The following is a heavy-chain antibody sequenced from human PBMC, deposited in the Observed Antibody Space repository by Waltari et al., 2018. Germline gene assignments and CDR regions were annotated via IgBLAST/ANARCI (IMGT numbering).Heavy chain of an antibody. J-gene: IGHJ4*02. Sequence: QVQLQQSGPGLVKPSQTRSLPCAISGDSVSRSRSAWNWIRQSPSRGLEWLGRTYYRSKWINDYAVSVKSRVTINPDTSKNQFSLQLNSVTPEDTAVYYCARNFRPDFDYWGQGTLVTVSS. V-gene: IGHV6-1*01. CDR2: TYYRSKWIN. CDR3: ARNFRPDFDY. D-gene: IGHD6-6*01. CDR1: GDSVSRSRSA.